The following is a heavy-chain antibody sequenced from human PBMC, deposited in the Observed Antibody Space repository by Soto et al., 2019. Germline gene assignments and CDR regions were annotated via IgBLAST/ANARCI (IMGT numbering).Heavy chain of an antibody. D-gene: IGHD2-8*02. V-gene: IGHV3-30*18. Sequence: GSLRLSCAACGCTCRNYGMHWVRQAPCQGLEWVAVIAHDGSDKYYADSMKGRFILSRDNSESTLFLNMNSLKPADTAVYSCAKEHQPLVPNYWGKGTLVTVSS. CDR2: IAHDGSDK. CDR3: AKEHQPLVPNY. J-gene: IGHJ4*02. CDR1: GCTCRNYG.